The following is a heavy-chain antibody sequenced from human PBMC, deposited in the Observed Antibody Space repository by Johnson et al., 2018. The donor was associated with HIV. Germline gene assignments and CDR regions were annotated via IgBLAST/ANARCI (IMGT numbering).Heavy chain of an antibody. CDR2: IYSGGRT. Sequence: VQLVESGGGLVQPGGSLRLSCAVSGFTVKSNYINWVRQAPGKGLECVSGIYSGGRTYYADSVKGRFTISRDNSKNTLYLQMNSLRAEDTAVYYCASVHGIAVVDAFDIWGQGTMVTVSS. J-gene: IGHJ3*02. CDR1: GFTVKSNY. D-gene: IGHD6-19*01. CDR3: ASVHGIAVVDAFDI. V-gene: IGHV3-66*01.